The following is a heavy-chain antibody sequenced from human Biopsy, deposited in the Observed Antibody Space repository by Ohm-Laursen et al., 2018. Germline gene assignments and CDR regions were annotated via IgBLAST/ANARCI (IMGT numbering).Heavy chain of an antibody. J-gene: IGHJ6*02. D-gene: IGHD1-26*01. V-gene: IGHV3-33*01. Sequence: SLRLSCAASGFTFSVYAMHWVRQAPGKGLEWVSIIWYDGSNEYYADSVKGRFTISRDNSKNTVFLQMSSLRAEDTGVYYCARDPIVRSKADGMDVWGQGTTVTVSS. CDR2: IWYDGSNE. CDR1: GFTFSVYA. CDR3: ARDPIVRSKADGMDV.